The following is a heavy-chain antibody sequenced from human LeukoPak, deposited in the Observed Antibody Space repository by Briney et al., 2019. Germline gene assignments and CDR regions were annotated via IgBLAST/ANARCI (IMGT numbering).Heavy chain of an antibody. V-gene: IGHV3-33*01. Sequence: GWSLRLSCAASGFTFSTYGMHWVRQAPGKGLEWVANIWYDGSTKCYADSVKGRFTISRDNSKNTLYLQMNSLRGEDTAVYYCARKKDTFDFYDSSGLDYWGQGALVTVSS. J-gene: IGHJ4*02. CDR1: GFTFSTYG. CDR2: IWYDGSTK. D-gene: IGHD3-22*01. CDR3: ARKKDTFDFYDSSGLDY.